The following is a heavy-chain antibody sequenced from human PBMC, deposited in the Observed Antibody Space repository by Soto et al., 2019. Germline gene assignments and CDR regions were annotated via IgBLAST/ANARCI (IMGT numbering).Heavy chain of an antibody. J-gene: IGHJ4*02. D-gene: IGHD4-17*01. V-gene: IGHV5-10-1*01. CDR3: VRHDYGDYISGLDY. Sequence: DVQLVQSGAEVKKPGEFLRLSGRVFGYSFSSYWTSWVRQRPGKGLEWMGRIDPGHSYSHYSPSFQGHVTVSADNSISTAYLQWSSLKASDTAMYYCVRHDYGDYISGLDYWGRGTPVTVSS. CDR2: IDPGHSYS. CDR1: GYSFSSYW.